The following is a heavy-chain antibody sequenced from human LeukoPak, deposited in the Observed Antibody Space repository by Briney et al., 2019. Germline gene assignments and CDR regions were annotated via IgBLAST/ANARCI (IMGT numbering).Heavy chain of an antibody. CDR3: ARASVEMATITFDY. CDR2: IYSDNT. J-gene: IGHJ4*02. CDR1: GFTVSSNS. Sequence: GGSLRLSCTVSGFTVSSNSMSWVRQAPGKGLEWVSFIYSDNTHYSDSVKGRFTISRDNSKNTLYLQMNSLKASDTAMYYCARASVEMATITFDYWGQGTLVTVSS. V-gene: IGHV3-53*01. D-gene: IGHD5-24*01.